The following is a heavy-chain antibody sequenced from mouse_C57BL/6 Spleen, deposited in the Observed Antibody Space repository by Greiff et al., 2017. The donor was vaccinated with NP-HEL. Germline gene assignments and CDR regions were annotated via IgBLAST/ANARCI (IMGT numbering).Heavy chain of an antibody. CDR3: ARDGDIDY. CDR1: GYTFTDYY. J-gene: IGHJ2*01. Sequence: VQLQQSGAELVRPGASVKLSCKASGYTFTDYYINWVKQRPGQGLEWIARIYPGSGNTYYNEKFKGKATLTAEKSSSTAYMQLSSLTSEDSAVYFCARDGDIDYWGKGTTLTVSS. V-gene: IGHV1-76*01. CDR2: IYPGSGNT. D-gene: IGHD1-3*01.